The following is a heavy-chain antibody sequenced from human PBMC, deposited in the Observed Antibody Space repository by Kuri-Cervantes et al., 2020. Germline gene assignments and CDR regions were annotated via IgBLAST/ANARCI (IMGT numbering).Heavy chain of an antibody. CDR2: ISGSGGST. CDR1: GFTFDDYA. J-gene: IGHJ6*03. V-gene: IGHV3-23*01. CDR3: ARAVQYYYMDV. Sequence: GGSLRLSCAASGFTFDDYAMSWVRQAPGKGLEWVSAISGSGGSTYYADSVKGRFTISRHNSKNTLYLQMNSLRAEDTAVYYCARAVQYYYMDVWGKGTTVTVSS.